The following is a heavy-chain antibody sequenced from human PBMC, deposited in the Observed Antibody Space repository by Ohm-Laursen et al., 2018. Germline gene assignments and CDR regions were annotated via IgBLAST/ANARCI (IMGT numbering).Heavy chain of an antibody. Sequence: ASVKVSCKVSGYSFIIYGISWVRQAPGRGLEWMGWISGKNGNTKYAQKVQGRVTMTTDTSTSTAYMEVRSLRSDDTAVYYCVRDVYGDYENPLRSAWLDPWGQGTLVTVSS. CDR1: GYSFIIYG. CDR2: ISGKNGNT. V-gene: IGHV1-18*01. D-gene: IGHD4-17*01. J-gene: IGHJ5*02. CDR3: VRDVYGDYENPLRSAWLDP.